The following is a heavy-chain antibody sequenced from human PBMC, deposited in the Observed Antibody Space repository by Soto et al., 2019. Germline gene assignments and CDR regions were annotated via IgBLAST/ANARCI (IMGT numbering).Heavy chain of an antibody. D-gene: IGHD1-26*01. CDR3: ATGRIVGATGPGVT. CDR2: ITAYNGNT. J-gene: IGHJ5*02. CDR1: GYTFTTYA. Sequence: QVQLVQSGAEVKKPGSSVKVSCKDSGYTFTTYAITWVRQAPGQGLEWMGWITAYNGNTNYAQKLQGRVTMTTDTSTSTAYMERRSLRSDDTAMYYCATGRIVGATGPGVTWGQGTLVTFSS. V-gene: IGHV1-18*01.